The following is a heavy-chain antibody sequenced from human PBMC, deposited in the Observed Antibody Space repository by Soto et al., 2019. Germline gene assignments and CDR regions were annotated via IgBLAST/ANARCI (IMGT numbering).Heavy chain of an antibody. D-gene: IGHD3-16*02. CDR3: AREEYRQVDH. CDR1: GYTFTNYG. CDR2: ISTNSGHT. J-gene: IGHJ5*02. V-gene: IGHV1-18*04. Sequence: QVQLVQSGTEVKKPGASVKVSCKASGYTFTNYGITWVRQATGQGLEWMGWISTNSGHTDYAQKFRGRVTMTTDRSTTTAYMDLRSLRSDVTAVYYCAREEYRQVDHWGQGTLVTVSS.